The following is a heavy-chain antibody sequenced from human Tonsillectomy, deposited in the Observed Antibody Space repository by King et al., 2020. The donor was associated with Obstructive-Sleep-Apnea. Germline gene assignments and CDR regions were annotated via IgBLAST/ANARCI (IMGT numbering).Heavy chain of an antibody. CDR3: TRDLGYYDTSGYLGFY. CDR2: IRREVYGGTT. Sequence: VQLVESGGGLVQPGRSLRLSCTASGFTFGEYAMSWVRQAPGKGLEWVGFIRREVYGGTTEYAESVKGRFTISRVDSKSIAYLQMTSLKTEDTAAYYCTRDLGYYDTSGYLGFYWGQGTLVTVSS. J-gene: IGHJ4*02. D-gene: IGHD3-22*01. V-gene: IGHV3-49*04. CDR1: GFTFGEYA.